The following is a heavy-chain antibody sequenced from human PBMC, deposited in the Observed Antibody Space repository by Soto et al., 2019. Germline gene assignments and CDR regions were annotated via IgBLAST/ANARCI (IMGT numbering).Heavy chain of an antibody. Sequence: QITLKESGPTLVKPTQTLTLTCTFSGFSLSTSGVGVGWIRQPPGKALEWLALIYWDDDKRYSPSLKSRLTITKDTYKTHVVLTMTNMDPVDTATYYCAHSEDDTGSSWRYVGYWGQGTLVTVSS. J-gene: IGHJ4*02. V-gene: IGHV2-5*02. CDR1: GFSLSTSGVG. CDR3: AHSEDDTGSSWRYVGY. CDR2: IYWDDDK. D-gene: IGHD6-13*01.